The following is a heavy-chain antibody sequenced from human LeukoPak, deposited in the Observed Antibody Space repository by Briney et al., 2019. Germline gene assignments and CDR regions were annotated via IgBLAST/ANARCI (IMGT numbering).Heavy chain of an antibody. Sequence: ASVKVSCKASGGTFSSYAISWVRQAPGQGLEWMGGIIPIFGTANYAQKFQGRVTITADESTSTAYMELSSLRSEDTAVYYCARVSYYDSSGYPIDYWGQGTLVTVSS. CDR2: IIPIFGTA. D-gene: IGHD3-22*01. V-gene: IGHV1-69*13. CDR3: ARVSYYDSSGYPIDY. J-gene: IGHJ4*02. CDR1: GGTFSSYA.